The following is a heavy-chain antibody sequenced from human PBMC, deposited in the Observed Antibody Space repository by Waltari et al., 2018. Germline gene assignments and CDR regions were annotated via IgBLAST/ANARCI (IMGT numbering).Heavy chain of an antibody. CDR1: GITFTNAW. Sequence: EVQLVESGGGLVEPGGSLTLSCAASGITFTNAWVNWVRQAPGKGLEWVGRIKSKTDGGTADYAAPVKGRFTISRDDSKKTLYLQMNSLKTEDTAIYYCGTEYYTYFDYWGQGTLVTVSS. V-gene: IGHV3-15*01. CDR2: IKSKTDGGTA. J-gene: IGHJ4*02. D-gene: IGHD1-26*01. CDR3: GTEYYTYFDY.